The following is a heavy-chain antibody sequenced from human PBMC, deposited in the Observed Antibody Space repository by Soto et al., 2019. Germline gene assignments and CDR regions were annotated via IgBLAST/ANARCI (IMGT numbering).Heavy chain of an antibody. D-gene: IGHD4-17*01. CDR1: GFTFSSYG. J-gene: IGHJ3*02. V-gene: IGHV3-33*01. CDR2: IWYDGSNK. CDR3: ASDLSGDYGALDT. Sequence: QVQLVESGGGVVQPGRSLRLSCAPSGFTFSSYGMHWARQAPGKGLEWVAVIWYDGSNKVYADSVKGRFTISRDNSKNTLYLQMHSLRAEDTAVYYCASDLSGDYGALDTWGQGTMVTVSS.